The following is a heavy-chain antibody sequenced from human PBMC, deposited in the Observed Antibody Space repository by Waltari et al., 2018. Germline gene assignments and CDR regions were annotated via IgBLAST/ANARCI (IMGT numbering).Heavy chain of an antibody. CDR2: IYYSGST. J-gene: IGHJ6*02. CDR1: GGSISRCDYY. D-gene: IGHD3-16*01. V-gene: IGHV4-30-4*01. Sequence: VQLQGPGPGLVKPSQTLSLTCTVLGGSISRCDYYWRWIPQPPGKGLEWIGYIYYSGSTYYNPSLKSRVTISVDTSKNQFSLKLSSVTAADTAVYYCAREGGAGPDYYYYGMDVWGQGTTVTVSS. CDR3: AREGGAGPDYYYYGMDV.